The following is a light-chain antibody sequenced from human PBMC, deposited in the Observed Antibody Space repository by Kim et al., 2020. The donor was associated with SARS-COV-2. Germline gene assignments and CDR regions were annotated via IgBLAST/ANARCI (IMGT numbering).Light chain of an antibody. CDR2: DVI. Sequence: QSALTQPPSASGSPGQSVTISCTGTSSDVGGYNYVSWYQQHPGKAPKLMIYDVIKRPSGVPDRFSGSKSGNTASLTVSGLQAEDEADYYCSSYAGSNNFVWVFGGGTQLTVL. V-gene: IGLV2-8*01. CDR1: SSDVGGYNY. J-gene: IGLJ3*02. CDR3: SSYAGSNNFVWV.